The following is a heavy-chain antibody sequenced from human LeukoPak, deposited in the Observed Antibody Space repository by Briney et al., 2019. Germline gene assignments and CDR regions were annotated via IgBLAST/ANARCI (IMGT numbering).Heavy chain of an antibody. CDR1: GGTFSSYA. Sequence: SVKVSCKASGGTFSSYATSWARQAPGQGLEWMGGIISNFGTANYAQKFQGRVTITTDESTSTAYMELSSLRSEDTAVYYCARGNSYDFWNGYYPFDYRGQGTLVTVSS. CDR3: ARGNSYDFWNGYYPFDY. D-gene: IGHD3-3*01. CDR2: IISNFGTA. V-gene: IGHV1-69*05. J-gene: IGHJ4*02.